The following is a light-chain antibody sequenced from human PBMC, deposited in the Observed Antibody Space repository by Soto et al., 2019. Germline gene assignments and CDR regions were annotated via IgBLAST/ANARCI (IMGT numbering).Light chain of an antibody. V-gene: IGLV2-23*02. CDR2: EVT. J-gene: IGLJ2*01. CDR1: SSDVGSYNF. Sequence: QSALTQPASVSGSPGQSITISCTGTSSDVGSYNFVSWYQQHPGKGPKLMIYEVTKRPSGVSYRFSGSKSGNTASLTISGLQAEDEADYYCSSYASSIPVIFGGGTKLTVL. CDR3: SSYASSIPVI.